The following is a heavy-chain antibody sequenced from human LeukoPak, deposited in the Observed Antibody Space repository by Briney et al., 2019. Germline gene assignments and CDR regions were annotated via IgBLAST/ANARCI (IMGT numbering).Heavy chain of an antibody. D-gene: IGHD6-19*01. CDR3: ARDIKTIAVAGTFDY. V-gene: IGHV1-18*01. J-gene: IGHJ4*02. CDR2: ISAYNGNT. CDR1: GYTFTSYG. Sequence: HRASVKVSCKASGYTFTSYGISWVRQAPGQGLECMGWISAYNGNTNYAQKLQGRVTMTTDTSTSTAYMELRSLRSDDTAVYYCARDIKTIAVAGTFDYWGQGTLVTVSS.